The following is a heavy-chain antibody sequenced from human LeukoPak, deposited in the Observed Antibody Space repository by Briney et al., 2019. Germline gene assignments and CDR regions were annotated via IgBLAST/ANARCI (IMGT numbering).Heavy chain of an antibody. CDR3: AKRAGQQLTYWYIDL. CDR1: GFTFNNHA. D-gene: IGHD6-13*01. V-gene: IGHV3-23*01. J-gene: IGHJ2*01. Sequence: PGGSLRHSCAASGFTFNNHAMSWVAPAPGKGLECVSTLSNSYNTYYADSVKGRFTISRDNSKNMLYLQMDSLRADDTAIYYCAKRAGQQLTYWYIDLWGRGTLVSVSS. CDR2: LSNSYNT.